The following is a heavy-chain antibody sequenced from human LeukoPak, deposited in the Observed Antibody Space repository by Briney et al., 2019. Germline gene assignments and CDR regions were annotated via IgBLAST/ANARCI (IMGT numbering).Heavy chain of an antibody. CDR2: IYYSGST. Sequence: DPSETLSLTCTVSGGSISSYYWSWIRQPPGKGLEWIGYIYYSGSTNYNPSLKRRVTISVDTSKNQFSLKLSSGTAADTAVYYCARQGGVLLYGMDVWGQGTTVTVSS. V-gene: IGHV4-59*08. CDR3: ARQGGVLLYGMDV. CDR1: GGSISSYY. J-gene: IGHJ6*02. D-gene: IGHD2-21*01.